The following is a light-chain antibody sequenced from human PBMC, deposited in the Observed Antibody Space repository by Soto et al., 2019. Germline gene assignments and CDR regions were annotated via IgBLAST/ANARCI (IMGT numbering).Light chain of an antibody. J-gene: IGKJ1*01. V-gene: IGKV1-39*01. CDR3: QQYGDSPRT. CDR2: AAS. Sequence: DIQMTQSPSSLSASVGDRVTITCRASQSISSYLNWYQQKPGKAPKLLIYAASNLQSGVPSRFSGSGSGTDFTLTINRLEPEDSAVYYCQQYGDSPRTFGQGTKVEV. CDR1: QSISSY.